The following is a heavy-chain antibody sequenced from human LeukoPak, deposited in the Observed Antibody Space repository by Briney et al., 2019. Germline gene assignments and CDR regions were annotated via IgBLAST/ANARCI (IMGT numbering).Heavy chain of an antibody. D-gene: IGHD5-12*01. Sequence: ASVKVSCTASGGTFSSYAISWGRQAPGQGLEWMGGIIPIVGTANYAQKFQGRVTITSAESTSTAYMELSSLRSEDTAVYYCARVPRARAGYAYYFDYWGQGTLVTVSS. CDR3: ARVPRARAGYAYYFDY. V-gene: IGHV1-69*13. J-gene: IGHJ4*02. CDR2: IIPIVGTA. CDR1: GGTFSSYA.